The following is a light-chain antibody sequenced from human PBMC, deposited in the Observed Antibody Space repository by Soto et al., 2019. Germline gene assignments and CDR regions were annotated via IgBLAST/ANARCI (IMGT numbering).Light chain of an antibody. CDR3: QQYYSYPYT. V-gene: IGKV1-8*01. J-gene: IGKJ2*01. CDR1: QGISSY. Sequence: AIRMTQSPSSFSASTGDRVTITCRAAQGISSYLAWYQQKPGKAPKRLMYAASTLQSGVPSRFSGSGSGTDFTLTISCLQSEDFATYYCQQYYSYPYTFGQGTKLEI. CDR2: AAS.